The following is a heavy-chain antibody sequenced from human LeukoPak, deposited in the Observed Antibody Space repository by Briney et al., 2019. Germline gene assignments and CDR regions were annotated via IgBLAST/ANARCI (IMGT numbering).Heavy chain of an antibody. CDR2: IIPIFGTA. Sequence: ASVKVSCKASGGTFSSYAISWVRQAPGQGLEWMGGIIPIFGTANYAQKFQGRVTITTDESTSTAYMELSSLRSEDTAVYYCARRTGYYDILTGYSFFGMDVWGQGTTVTVSS. CDR1: GGTFSSYA. D-gene: IGHD3-9*01. CDR3: ARRTGYYDILTGYSFFGMDV. V-gene: IGHV1-69*05. J-gene: IGHJ6*02.